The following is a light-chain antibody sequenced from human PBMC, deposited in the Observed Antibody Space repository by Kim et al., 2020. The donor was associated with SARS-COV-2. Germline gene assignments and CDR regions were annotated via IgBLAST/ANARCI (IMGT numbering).Light chain of an antibody. Sequence: GKTVSTSCTRSSGSIASSYVRWYQLRPGSGPTTVIYEHDDRPSGVPDRFSGSIDSSANSASLIISGLKTEDEADYYCQSYDSTNWVFGGGTQLTVL. CDR2: EHD. CDR3: QSYDSTNWV. V-gene: IGLV6-57*03. J-gene: IGLJ3*02. CDR1: SGSIASSY.